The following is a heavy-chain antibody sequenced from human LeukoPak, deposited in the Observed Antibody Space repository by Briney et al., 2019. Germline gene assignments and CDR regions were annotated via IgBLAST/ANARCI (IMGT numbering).Heavy chain of an antibody. V-gene: IGHV1-69*04. J-gene: IGHJ6*02. CDR3: ARIGYCSGGSCYSHYYYGMDV. Sequence: ASVKVSCKASGGTFSSYAISWVRQAPGQGLEWRGRSIPIFGIANYAQKFQGRVTITADKSTSTAYMELSSLRSEDTAVYYCARIGYCSGGSCYSHYYYGMDVWGQGTTVTVSS. D-gene: IGHD2-15*01. CDR2: SIPIFGIA. CDR1: GGTFSSYA.